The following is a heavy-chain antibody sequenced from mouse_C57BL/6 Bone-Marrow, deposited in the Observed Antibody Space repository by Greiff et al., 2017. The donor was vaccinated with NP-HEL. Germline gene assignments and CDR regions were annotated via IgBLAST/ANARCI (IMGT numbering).Heavy chain of an antibody. D-gene: IGHD4-1*01. CDR1: GFNIKDDY. CDR3: TTRTGCFAY. CDR2: IDPENGDT. J-gene: IGHJ3*01. V-gene: IGHV14-4*01. Sequence: VQLQQSGAELVRPGASVKLSCTASGFNIKDDYMHWVKQRPEQGLEWIGWIDPENGDTEYASKFQGKATITADTSSNTAYLQLSSLTSEDTAVYYCTTRTGCFAYWGQGTLVTVSA.